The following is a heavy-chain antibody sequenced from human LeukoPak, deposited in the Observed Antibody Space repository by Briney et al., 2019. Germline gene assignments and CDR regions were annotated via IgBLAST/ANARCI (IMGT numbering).Heavy chain of an antibody. J-gene: IGHJ4*02. D-gene: IGHD3-16*02. CDR1: GGSFSGYY. CDR2: INHSGST. Sequence: SETLSLTCAVYGGSFSGYYWSCIRQPPGKGLEWIGEINHSGSTNYNPSLKSRVTISVDTSKNQFSLKLSSVTAADTAVYYCARAGWYDYVWGSYRSYGFDYWGQGTLVTVSS. V-gene: IGHV4-34*01. CDR3: ARAGWYDYVWGSYRSYGFDY.